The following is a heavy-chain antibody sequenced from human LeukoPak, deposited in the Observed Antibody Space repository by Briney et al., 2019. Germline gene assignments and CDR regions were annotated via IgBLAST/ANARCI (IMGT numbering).Heavy chain of an antibody. V-gene: IGHV3-30-3*01. CDR3: ARYSNYFDY. Sequence: GGSLRLSCAASGFTFSSYAMHWVRQAPGKGLEWVAVISYDGGNKYYADSVKGRFTISRDNSKNTLYLQMNSLRAEDTAVYYCARYSNYFDYWGQGTLVTVSS. CDR2: ISYDGGNK. CDR1: GFTFSSYA. D-gene: IGHD4-11*01. J-gene: IGHJ4*02.